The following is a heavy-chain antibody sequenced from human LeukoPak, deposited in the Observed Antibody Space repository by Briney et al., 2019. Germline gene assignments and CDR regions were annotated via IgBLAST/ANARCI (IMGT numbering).Heavy chain of an antibody. CDR1: GGTFSSYA. V-gene: IGHV1-69*13. CDR3: ARGGYYYDSSGYSHLPDY. D-gene: IGHD3-22*01. CDR2: VIPIVGTT. Sequence: SVKVSCKASGGTFSSYAFSWVRQAPGQGLEWMGGVIPIVGTTNYAQMFQGRVTITADESTSTAYMELSSLRSEDTAVYYCARGGYYYDSSGYSHLPDYWGQGTLVTVSA. J-gene: IGHJ4*02.